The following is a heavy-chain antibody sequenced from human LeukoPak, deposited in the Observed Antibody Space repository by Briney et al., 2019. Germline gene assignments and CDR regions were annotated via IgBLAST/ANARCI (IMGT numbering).Heavy chain of an antibody. Sequence: TSETLSLTCTVSGGSISSYYWSWIRQPPGKGLEWIGYIYYSGSTNYNPSLKSRVTISVDTSKNQFSLKLSSVTAADTAVYYCARHVGRSLGASDIWGQGTMVTVSS. CDR3: ARHVGRSLGASDI. CDR1: GGSISSYY. J-gene: IGHJ3*02. V-gene: IGHV4-59*01. D-gene: IGHD4/OR15-4a*01. CDR2: IYYSGST.